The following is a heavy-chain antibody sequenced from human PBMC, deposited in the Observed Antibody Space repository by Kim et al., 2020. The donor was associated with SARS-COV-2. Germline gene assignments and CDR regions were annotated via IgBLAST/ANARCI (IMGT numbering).Heavy chain of an antibody. CDR1: GYSFTSYW. V-gene: IGHV5-51*01. J-gene: IGHJ6*02. D-gene: IGHD2-2*01. CDR2: IYPGDSDT. Sequence: GESLKISCKGSGYSFTSYWIGWVRQMPGKGLEWMGIIYPGDSDTRYSPSFQGQVTISADKSISTAYLQWSSLKASDTAMYYCARWGLGYCSSTSCYRNYYYYGMDVWGQGTTVTVSS. CDR3: ARWGLGYCSSTSCYRNYYYYGMDV.